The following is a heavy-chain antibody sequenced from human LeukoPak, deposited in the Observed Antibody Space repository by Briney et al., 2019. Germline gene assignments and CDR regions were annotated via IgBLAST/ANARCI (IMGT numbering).Heavy chain of an antibody. Sequence: SVKVSCKASGFTFTSSAMQWVRQARGQRLEWIGWIVVSSGNTNYAQTFQERVTITRDMSTSTAYMELSSLRSEDTAMYYFWAVSDYDFWSVVRYWGQGTLVTVSS. CDR2: IVVSSGNT. CDR1: GFTFTSSA. V-gene: IGHV1-58*02. D-gene: IGHD3-3*01. CDR3: WAVSDYDFWSVVRY. J-gene: IGHJ4*02.